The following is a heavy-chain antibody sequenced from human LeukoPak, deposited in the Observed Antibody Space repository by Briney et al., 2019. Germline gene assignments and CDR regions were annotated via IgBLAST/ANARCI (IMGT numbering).Heavy chain of an antibody. J-gene: IGHJ4*02. CDR1: GFTVSSYY. CDR2: ISSGGDT. Sequence: PGGSLRLSCAASGFTVSSYYMSWVRQAPGKGLEWVSVISSGGDTNSADSVKGRFTISRDASKNTLYLQMNSLRAEDTAVYYCARRQYFAFDCWGQGTLVTVSS. V-gene: IGHV3-66*01. CDR3: ARRQYFAFDC.